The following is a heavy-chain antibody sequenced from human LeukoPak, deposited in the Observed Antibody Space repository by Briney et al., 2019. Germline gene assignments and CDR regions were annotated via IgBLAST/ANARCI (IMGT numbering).Heavy chain of an antibody. CDR2: IWYDGSNK. Sequence: GRSLRLSCAASGFTFSSYGMHWVRQAPGKGLEWVAVIWYDGSNKYYADSVKGRFTISRDNSKNTLYLQMNSLRAEDTAVYYCASSTMEQPSAEYFQHWGQGTLVTVSS. V-gene: IGHV3-33*01. CDR3: ASSTMEQPSAEYFQH. D-gene: IGHD3-10*01. J-gene: IGHJ1*01. CDR1: GFTFSSYG.